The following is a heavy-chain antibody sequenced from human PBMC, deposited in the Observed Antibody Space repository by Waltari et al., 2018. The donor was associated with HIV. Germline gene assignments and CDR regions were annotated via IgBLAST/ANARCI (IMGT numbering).Heavy chain of an antibody. Sequence: QVQLVESGGGVVQPGRSLRLSCAASGFTFSSYAMHWVRQAPGKGLGWVAVISYDGSNKYYADSVKGRFTISRDNSKNTLYLQMNSLRAEDTAVYYCARPYSSSWYSDYWGQGTLVTVSS. CDR2: ISYDGSNK. CDR3: ARPYSSSWYSDY. D-gene: IGHD6-13*01. J-gene: IGHJ4*02. V-gene: IGHV3-30*04. CDR1: GFTFSSYA.